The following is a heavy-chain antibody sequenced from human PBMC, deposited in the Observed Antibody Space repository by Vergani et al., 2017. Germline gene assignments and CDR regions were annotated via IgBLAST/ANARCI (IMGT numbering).Heavy chain of an antibody. D-gene: IGHD3-22*01. J-gene: IGHJ4*02. Sequence: EVHLVESGGGWVKPGGSLRLSCAASGFTFSSYSMNWVRQAPGKGLEWVSSISSSSSYIYYADSVKGRFTISRDNAKNSLYLQMNSLRAEDTAVYYCARDLFYYDSSGYYSGFFDYWGQGTLVTVSS. CDR1: GFTFSSYS. V-gene: IGHV3-21*01. CDR3: ARDLFYYDSSGYYSGFFDY. CDR2: ISSSSSYI.